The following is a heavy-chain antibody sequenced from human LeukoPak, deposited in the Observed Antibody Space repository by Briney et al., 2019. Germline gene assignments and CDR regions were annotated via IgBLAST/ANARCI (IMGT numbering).Heavy chain of an antibody. D-gene: IGHD6-19*01. Sequence: GASVKVSCKASGGTFSSYAISWVRQAPGQGLEWMGGIIPIFGTANYAQKFQGRVTMTEDTSTDTAYMELSSLRSEDTAVYYCATGPLEWLATRWGQGTLVTVSS. CDR1: GGTFSSYA. CDR2: IIPIFGTA. CDR3: ATGPLEWLATR. V-gene: IGHV1-69*06. J-gene: IGHJ4*02.